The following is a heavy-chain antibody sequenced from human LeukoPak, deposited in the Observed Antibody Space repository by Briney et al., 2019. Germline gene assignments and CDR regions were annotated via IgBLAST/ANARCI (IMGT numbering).Heavy chain of an antibody. CDR1: GYSFTSYW. V-gene: IGHV5-51*01. J-gene: IGHJ4*02. CDR2: IYPGDSDT. Sequence: GESLQISCQGSGYSFTSYWICWVRQLLGKGLEWMGIIYPGDSDTRYSPSFQGQVTISADKAISTAYLQRSSLKASDTAIYYCARVYGDRDYWGQGTLVTVSS. CDR3: ARVYGDRDY. D-gene: IGHD4-17*01.